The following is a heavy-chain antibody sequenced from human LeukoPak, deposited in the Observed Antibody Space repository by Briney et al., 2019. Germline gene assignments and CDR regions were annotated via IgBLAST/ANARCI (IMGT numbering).Heavy chain of an antibody. J-gene: IGHJ4*02. CDR2: IYYSGST. D-gene: IGHD5-18*01. Sequence: TTSETLSLTCTVSGRSISSYYWSWIRQPPGKGLEWIGYIYYSGSTNYNPSLKSRVTISVDTSKNQFSLKLSSVTAADTAVYYCARSWIRLGYFDYWGQGTLVTVSS. CDR1: GRSISSYY. CDR3: ARSWIRLGYFDY. V-gene: IGHV4-59*08.